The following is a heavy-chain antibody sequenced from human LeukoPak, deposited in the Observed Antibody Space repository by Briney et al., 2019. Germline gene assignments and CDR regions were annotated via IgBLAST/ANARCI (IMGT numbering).Heavy chain of an antibody. CDR3: AKAGGIAASMFDY. V-gene: IGHV3-9*03. J-gene: IGHJ4*02. D-gene: IGHD6-25*01. Sequence: TGGSLRLSCAASGFTFDDYAMHWVRQAPGKGLEWVSGISWNSGSIGYADSVKGRFTISRDNAKNSLYLQMNSLRAEDMALYYCAKAGGIAASMFDYWGQGTLVTVSS. CDR1: GFTFDDYA. CDR2: ISWNSGSI.